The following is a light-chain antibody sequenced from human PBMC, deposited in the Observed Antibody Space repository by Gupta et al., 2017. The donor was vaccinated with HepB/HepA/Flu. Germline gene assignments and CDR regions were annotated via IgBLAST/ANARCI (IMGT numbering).Light chain of an antibody. CDR1: NIGSKS. CDR2: YDS. CDR3: QVWDSSSDPSYV. V-gene: IGLV3-21*04. J-gene: IGLJ1*01. Sequence: SYVLTPPPSVAVAPGKAARTTRGGNNIGSKSVHWYQQKPGQAPVLVIYYDSDRPSGIPERFSGSNSGNTATLTISRVEAGDEADYYCQVWDSSSDPSYVFGTGTKVTVL.